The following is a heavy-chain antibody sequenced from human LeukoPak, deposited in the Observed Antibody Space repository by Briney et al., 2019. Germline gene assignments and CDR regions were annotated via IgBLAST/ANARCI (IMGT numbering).Heavy chain of an antibody. D-gene: IGHD1-14*01. CDR1: GYTLTSYG. CDR2: ISAYNGNT. J-gene: IGHJ4*02. CDR3: ARDRVLEYAGQKIDY. V-gene: IGHV1-18*01. Sequence: ASVKVSCKASGYTLTSYGISWVRQAPGQGLEWMGWISAYNGNTNYAQKLQGRVTMTTDTSTSTAYMELRSLRSDDTAVYYCARDRVLEYAGQKIDYWGQGTLVTVSS.